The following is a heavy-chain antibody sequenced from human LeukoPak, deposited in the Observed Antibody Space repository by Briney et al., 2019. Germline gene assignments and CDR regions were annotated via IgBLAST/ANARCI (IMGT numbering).Heavy chain of an antibody. CDR3: ARGYDTRTGLGDFWSGCGI. CDR2: IIPIFGTA. J-gene: IGHJ3*02. D-gene: IGHD3-3*01. Sequence: SVKVSCKASGGTFSSYAISWVRQAPGQGLEWMGGIIPIFGTANYAQKFQGRVTITTDESTSTAYMELSSLRSEDTAVYYCARGYDTRTGLGDFWSGCGIWGQGTMVTVSS. V-gene: IGHV1-69*05. CDR1: GGTFSSYA.